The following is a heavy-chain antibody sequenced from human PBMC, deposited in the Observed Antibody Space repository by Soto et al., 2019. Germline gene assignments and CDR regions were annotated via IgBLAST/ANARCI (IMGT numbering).Heavy chain of an antibody. CDR3: VKFSGCNHEMRFQS. CDR1: GYMFTGYY. J-gene: IGHJ4*03. Sequence: GASVKVSCKASGYMFTGYYLHWVRQAPGQGLEWMGGIDPSGGSTSYAQKFQGRVAMTADTSTSTIYMELNNLTSDDTAMYYCVKFSGCNHEMRFQSWGQGTLVNVSS. D-gene: IGHD2-15*01. V-gene: IGHV1-46*01. CDR2: IDPSGGST.